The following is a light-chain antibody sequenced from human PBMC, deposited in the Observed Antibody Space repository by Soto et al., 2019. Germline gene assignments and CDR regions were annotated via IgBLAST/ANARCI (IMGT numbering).Light chain of an antibody. Sequence: SYELTQPPSVSVSPGQTASIPCSGDKLGDKYASWYQQRPGQSPVVVIYEDNKRPSGIPERFSGSNSGNTATLTISETQATDEADYYCQAWDSSTHYVFGTGTKVTVL. CDR3: QAWDSSTHYV. CDR1: KLGDKY. V-gene: IGLV3-1*01. J-gene: IGLJ1*01. CDR2: EDN.